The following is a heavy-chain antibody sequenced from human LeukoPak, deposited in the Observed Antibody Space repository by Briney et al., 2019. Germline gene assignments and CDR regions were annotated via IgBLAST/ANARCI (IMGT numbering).Heavy chain of an antibody. V-gene: IGHV4-59*01. CDR3: ARGPISFDY. CDR2: IYHSGST. Sequence: SETLPLTCTVSGGSISSYYWSWIRQPPGKGLEWIGYIYHSGSTNYNPSLKSRVTISVDTSKNQFSLKLSSVTAADTAVYYCARGPISFDYWGRGTLVTVSS. CDR1: GGSISSYY. J-gene: IGHJ4*02.